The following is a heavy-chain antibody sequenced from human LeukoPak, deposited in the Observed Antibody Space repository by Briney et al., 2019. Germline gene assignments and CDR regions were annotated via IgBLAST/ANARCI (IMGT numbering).Heavy chain of an antibody. D-gene: IGHD1-26*01. CDR2: IHTSGST. CDR3: ARGPSGSYSHSNSVAFDI. J-gene: IGHJ3*02. V-gene: IGHV4-61*02. Sequence: PSETLSLTCTVSGGSISSGSYYWSWIRQPAGKGLEWIGCIHTSGSTNYNPSLKSRVTISLDTSKNQFSLKLSSVTAADTAVYYCARGPSGSYSHSNSVAFDIWGQGTMVTVSS. CDR1: GGSISSGSYY.